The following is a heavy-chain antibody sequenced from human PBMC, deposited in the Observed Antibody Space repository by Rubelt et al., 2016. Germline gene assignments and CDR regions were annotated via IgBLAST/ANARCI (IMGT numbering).Heavy chain of an antibody. D-gene: IGHD6-6*01. CDR1: GFTFNTYA. Sequence: EVQLVESGGGLVKPGGSLRLSCAASGFTFNTYAMNWIRQAPGKGLVWVSRINGDGSSTSYADSVKGRFTISRDNAKNTLYLQMNSLRAEDTAVYYCARGGEYSSSPFDYWGQGTLVTVSS. CDR2: INGDGSST. J-gene: IGHJ4*02. CDR3: ARGGEYSSSPFDY. V-gene: IGHV3-74*02.